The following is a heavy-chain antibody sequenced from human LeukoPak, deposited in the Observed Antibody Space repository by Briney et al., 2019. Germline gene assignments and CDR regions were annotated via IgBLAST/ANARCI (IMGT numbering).Heavy chain of an antibody. CDR3: ARDLERGSYFGY. Sequence: GGSLRLSCAASGFIFGSYSMNWVRQAPGKGLEWVSSISSSSSYIYYADSVKGRFTISRDNAKNSLYLQMNSLRAEDTAVYYCARDLERGSYFGYWGQGTLVTVSS. V-gene: IGHV3-21*01. D-gene: IGHD1-26*01. J-gene: IGHJ4*02. CDR2: ISSSSSYI. CDR1: GFIFGSYS.